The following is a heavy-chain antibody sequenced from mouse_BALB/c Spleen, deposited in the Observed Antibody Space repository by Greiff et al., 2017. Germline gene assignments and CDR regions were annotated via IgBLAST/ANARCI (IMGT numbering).Heavy chain of an antibody. D-gene: IGHD2-1*01. J-gene: IGHJ2*01. CDR2: IYPGDGDT. CDR1: GYAFSSYW. CDR3: AMDGNYYYFDY. Sequence: QVQLKQSGAELVRPGSSVKISCKASGYAFSSYWMNWVKQRPGQGLEWIGQIYPGDGDTNYNGKFKGKATLTADKSSSTAYMQLSSLTSEDSAVYFCAMDGNYYYFDYWGQGTTLTVSS. V-gene: IGHV1-80*01.